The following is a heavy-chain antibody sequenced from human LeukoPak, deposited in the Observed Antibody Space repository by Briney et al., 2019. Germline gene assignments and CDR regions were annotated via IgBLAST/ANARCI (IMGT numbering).Heavy chain of an antibody. CDR3: AYGDSGHLIN. Sequence: GGSLRLSCGASGFTFSGYSMKWVRQAPGKGLEWVSSISSQSTYIFYADSVKGRFTISRDNAKNSLYLQMNSLRAEDTAVYYCAYGDSGHLINWGQGTLVTVSS. CDR2: ISSQSTYI. CDR1: GFTFSGYS. D-gene: IGHD5-12*01. V-gene: IGHV3-21*01. J-gene: IGHJ4*02.